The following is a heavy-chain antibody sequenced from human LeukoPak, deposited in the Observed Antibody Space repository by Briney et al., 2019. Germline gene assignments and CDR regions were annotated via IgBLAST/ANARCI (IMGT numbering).Heavy chain of an antibody. Sequence: GGSLRLSCAASGFTFSSYSMNWVRQAPGKGLEWVSSISSSSSYIYYADSVKGRFTISRDNAKNSLYLQMNSLRAEDTAVYYCARDNYDILTGYYVGYWGQGTLVTVSS. D-gene: IGHD3-9*01. CDR3: ARDNYDILTGYYVGY. CDR2: ISSSSSYI. J-gene: IGHJ4*02. CDR1: GFTFSSYS. V-gene: IGHV3-21*01.